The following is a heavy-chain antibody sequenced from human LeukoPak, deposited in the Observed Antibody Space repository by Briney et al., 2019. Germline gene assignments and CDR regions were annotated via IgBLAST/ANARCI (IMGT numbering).Heavy chain of an antibody. CDR3: ASGNNGWYLSGINY. Sequence: PGGSLRLSCAASGFTFSSYSMNWVRQAPGKGLEWVSYISSSSSTIYYADSVKGRFTISRDNAKNSLYLQMNSLRAEDTAVYYCASGNNGWYLSGINYWGQGTLVTVSS. CDR1: GFTFSSYS. D-gene: IGHD6-19*01. V-gene: IGHV3-48*01. J-gene: IGHJ4*02. CDR2: ISSSSSTI.